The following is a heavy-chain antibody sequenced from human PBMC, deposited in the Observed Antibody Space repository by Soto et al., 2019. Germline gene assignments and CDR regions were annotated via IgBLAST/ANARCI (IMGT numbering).Heavy chain of an antibody. CDR3: TCVGYYDFWSGYHHTDY. CDR1: GFTFSDAW. Sequence: GGSLRLCCAASGFTFSDAWMSWVRQAPGKGLEWVGRIKSKTDGGTTDYAAPVKGRFTISRDDSKNTLYLQMNSLKTEDTAVYYCTCVGYYDFWSGYHHTDYWGQGTLVSVSS. CDR2: IKSKTDGGTT. V-gene: IGHV3-15*01. D-gene: IGHD3-3*01. J-gene: IGHJ4*01.